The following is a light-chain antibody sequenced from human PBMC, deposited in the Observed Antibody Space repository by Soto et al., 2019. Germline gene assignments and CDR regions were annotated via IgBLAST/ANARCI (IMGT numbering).Light chain of an antibody. V-gene: IGKV3-20*01. J-gene: IGKJ1*01. CDR1: QSISSSS. Sequence: EIVLTQSPGTLSLSSGERATLSCRASQSISSSSLAWYQQKPGQAPRLLIYGASSRATGIPDRFSGSGSGTEFTLIISSLQSEDSAVYYCQQYNSWLWTFGQGTKVDIK. CDR2: GAS. CDR3: QQYNSWLWT.